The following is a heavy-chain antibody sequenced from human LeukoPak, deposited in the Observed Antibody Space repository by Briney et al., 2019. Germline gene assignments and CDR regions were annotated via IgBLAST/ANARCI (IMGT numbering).Heavy chain of an antibody. V-gene: IGHV3-48*04. CDR2: ISSSSSTI. D-gene: IGHD5-12*01. CDR1: GFTFSSYS. CDR3: SRDRLGGLDL. Sequence: GGSLRLSCAASGFTFSSYSMNWVRQAPGKGLEWVSYISSSSSTIYYADSVKGRFTISRDNAKNSVYLQMNSLRPDDTALYYCSRDRLGGLDLWGQGTLVTVSS. J-gene: IGHJ5*02.